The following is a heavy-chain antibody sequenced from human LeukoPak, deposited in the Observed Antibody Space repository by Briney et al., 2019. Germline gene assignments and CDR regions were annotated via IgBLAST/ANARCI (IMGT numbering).Heavy chain of an antibody. Sequence: GGSLRLSCAASGFTFSSYAMSWVRQAPGKGLEWVSAISGSGGSTYYADSVKGRFTISRDNSKNTLYLQINSLRAEDTAVYYCAKDKDIVVVPAAIGNWGQGTLVTVSS. D-gene: IGHD2-2*02. CDR1: GFTFSSYA. CDR2: ISGSGGST. J-gene: IGHJ4*02. CDR3: AKDKDIVVVPAAIGN. V-gene: IGHV3-23*01.